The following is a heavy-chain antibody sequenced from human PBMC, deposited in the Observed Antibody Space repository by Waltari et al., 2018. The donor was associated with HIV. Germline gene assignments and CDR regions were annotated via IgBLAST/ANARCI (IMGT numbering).Heavy chain of an antibody. J-gene: IGHJ5*02. D-gene: IGHD3-16*02. CDR3: ACGYDYVWGSYRRGWFDP. CDR2: IYYSGST. V-gene: IGHV4-59*01. CDR1: GGSISSYY. Sequence: QVQLQESGPGLVKPSETLSLTCTVSGGSISSYYWSWIRQPPGKGLEWIGYIYYSGSTNYHPSLKSRVTISVDTSKNQFSLKLSSVTAADTAVYYCACGYDYVWGSYRRGWFDPWGQGTLVTVSS.